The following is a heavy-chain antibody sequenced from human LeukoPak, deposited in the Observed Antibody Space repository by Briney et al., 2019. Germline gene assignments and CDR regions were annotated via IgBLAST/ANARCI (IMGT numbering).Heavy chain of an antibody. D-gene: IGHD2-15*01. V-gene: IGHV4-39*01. Sequence: SETLSLTCTVSGGSISSSSYYWGWLRQPPGQGLEWSGSIYYSGSTYYHPSLNSRVTISVDTSKNQFALKLSSVTAADTAVYYCASGIVVVVAATYYFDYWGQGTLVTVSS. CDR3: ASGIVVVVAATYYFDY. CDR1: GGSISSSSYY. CDR2: IYYSGST. J-gene: IGHJ4*02.